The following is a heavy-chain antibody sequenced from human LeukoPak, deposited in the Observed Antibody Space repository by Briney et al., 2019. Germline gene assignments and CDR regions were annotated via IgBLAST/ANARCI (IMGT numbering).Heavy chain of an antibody. CDR1: GYTFTSYY. Sequence: ASVKVSCKASGYTFTSYYMHWLRQAPGQGLEWMGIINPSGGNTNYAQKFQGRVTMTRDTSTSTVFMEVNSLRSEDTAMYYCAREGPGSGCFFDYWGQGTLATVSS. CDR3: AREGPGSGCFFDY. CDR2: INPSGGNT. J-gene: IGHJ4*02. D-gene: IGHD6-19*01. V-gene: IGHV1-46*01.